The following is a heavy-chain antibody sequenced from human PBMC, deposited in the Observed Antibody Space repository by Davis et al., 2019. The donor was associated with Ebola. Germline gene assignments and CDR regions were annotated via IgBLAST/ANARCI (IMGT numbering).Heavy chain of an antibody. CDR3: ARLDYYDTSGYYKPLFY. J-gene: IGHJ4*02. D-gene: IGHD3-22*01. V-gene: IGHV5-10-1*01. Sequence: SCKGSGYRFTSYWISWVRQMPGKGLEWMGRIDPSDSHTIYSPSFEGHVTISADKSISTAYLQWSSLKASDTAMYYCARLDYYDTSGYYKPLFYWGQGTLVTVSS. CDR1: GYRFTSYW. CDR2: IDPSDSHT.